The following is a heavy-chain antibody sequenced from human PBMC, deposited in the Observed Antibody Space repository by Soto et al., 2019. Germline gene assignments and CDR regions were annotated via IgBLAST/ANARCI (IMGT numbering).Heavy chain of an antibody. V-gene: IGHV1-18*01. Sequence: QVQLVQSGPEVKEPGASVKVSCKTSGYNFFYFGVSWVRQAPGQGLEWVGWASVPSGDTSSAQKFQGRVTVTTDLSTSTAYLEVGSLSPDDTAIYYCANSLSRTTMIVVVITAFDYWGQGTLVTVSS. J-gene: IGHJ4*02. CDR3: ANSLSRTTMIVVVITAFDY. D-gene: IGHD3-22*01. CDR2: ASVPSGDT. CDR1: GYNFFYFG.